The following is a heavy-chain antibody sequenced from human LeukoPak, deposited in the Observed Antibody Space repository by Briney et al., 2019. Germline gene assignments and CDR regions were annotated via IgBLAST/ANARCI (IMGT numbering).Heavy chain of an antibody. CDR1: GGTFSSYA. J-gene: IGHJ1*01. Sequence: GASVKVSCKASGGTFSSYAISWVRQAPGQGLEWMGRIIPIFGTANYAQKFQGRVTITTDESTSTAYMELSSLRSEGTAVYYCARGSGWYIQHWGQGTLVTVSS. CDR3: ARGSGWYIQH. CDR2: IIPIFGTA. V-gene: IGHV1-69*05. D-gene: IGHD6-19*01.